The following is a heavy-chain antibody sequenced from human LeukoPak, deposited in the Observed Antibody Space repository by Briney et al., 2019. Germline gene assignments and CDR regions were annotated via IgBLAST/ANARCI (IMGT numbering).Heavy chain of an antibody. CDR3: ARERTVTQRPLDY. Sequence: ASVRVSCKASGYTFTGYYMHWVRQAPGQGLEWMGWINPNSGGTNYAQKFQGRVTTTRDTSISTAYMELSRLRSDDTAVYYCARERTVTQRPLDYWGQGTLVTVSS. J-gene: IGHJ4*02. CDR2: INPNSGGT. CDR1: GYTFTGYY. D-gene: IGHD4-17*01. V-gene: IGHV1-2*02.